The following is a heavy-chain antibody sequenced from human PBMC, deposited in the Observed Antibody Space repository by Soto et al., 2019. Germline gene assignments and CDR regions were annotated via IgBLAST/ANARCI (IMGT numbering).Heavy chain of an antibody. CDR2: INHSGST. Sequence: QVQLQQWGAGLLKPSETLSLTCAVYGGSFSGYYWSWIRQPPGKGLEWIGEINHSGSTNYNPSLKSRVTISVDTSKNHFSLKLSAVTAADTAVYYCARGLRGRYCSSTSCRYYYMDVWGKGTTVTVSS. J-gene: IGHJ6*03. CDR1: GGSFSGYY. D-gene: IGHD2-2*01. CDR3: ARGLRGRYCSSTSCRYYYMDV. V-gene: IGHV4-34*01.